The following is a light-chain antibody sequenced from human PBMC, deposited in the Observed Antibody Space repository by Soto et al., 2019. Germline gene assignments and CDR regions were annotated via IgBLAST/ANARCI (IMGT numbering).Light chain of an antibody. CDR1: QSVGSNY. Sequence: PGERATVSCRASQSVGSNYLAWYQRKPGQAPRLLIYGASGRATGIPDRFSGSGSGTDFTLTISRLEPEDFSVYYCQQYATTPFTFGPGTKVDIK. V-gene: IGKV3-20*01. CDR3: QQYATTPFT. J-gene: IGKJ3*01. CDR2: GAS.